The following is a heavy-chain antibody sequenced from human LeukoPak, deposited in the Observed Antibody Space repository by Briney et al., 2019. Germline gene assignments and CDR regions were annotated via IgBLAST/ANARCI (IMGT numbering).Heavy chain of an antibody. J-gene: IGHJ4*02. CDR1: GGSFSGYY. V-gene: IGHV4-34*01. CDR3: ARGSCSSTSCYTV. D-gene: IGHD2-2*02. Sequence: SETLSLTCAVYGGSFSGYYWSWIRQPPGKGLEWIGEINHSGSTDYNPSLKSRVTISVDTSKNQFSLKLSSVTAADTAAYYCARGSCSSTSCYTVWGQGTLVTVSS. CDR2: INHSGST.